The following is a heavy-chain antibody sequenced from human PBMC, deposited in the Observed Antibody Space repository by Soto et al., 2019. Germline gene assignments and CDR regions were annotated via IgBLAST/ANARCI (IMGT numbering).Heavy chain of an antibody. J-gene: IGHJ5*02. CDR1: GFTFSSYS. CDR3: ARALGCSLKSQQKNWRLDP. V-gene: IGHV3-21*01. Sequence: GASLRLSGAASGFTFSSYSMNRVRPAPGQGLEWVSSISSRSCYIYYADSVKVRFTISRDNAKNSLYLQMNSLIADDTAVYYYARALGCSLKSQQKNWRLDPWGQGTLVTVS. D-gene: IGHD1-1*01. CDR2: ISSRSCYI.